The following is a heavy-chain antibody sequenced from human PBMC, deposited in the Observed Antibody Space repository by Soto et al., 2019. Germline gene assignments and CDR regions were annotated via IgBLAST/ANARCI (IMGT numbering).Heavy chain of an antibody. V-gene: IGHV4-34*01. J-gene: IGHJ4*02. CDR3: ARGSYDILTGYFWYFDY. D-gene: IGHD3-9*01. CDR2: INHSGST. CDR1: GGSFSGYY. Sequence: NPSETLSLTCAVYGGSFSGYYWNWIRQPPGKGLEWIGEINHSGSTNYNPSLKSRVTISVDTSKNQFSLKLSSVTAADTAVYYCARGSYDILTGYFWYFDYWGQGTLVTVSS.